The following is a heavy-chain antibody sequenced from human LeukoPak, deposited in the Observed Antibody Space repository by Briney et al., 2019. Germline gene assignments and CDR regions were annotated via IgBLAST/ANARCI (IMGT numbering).Heavy chain of an antibody. Sequence: GASVKVSCKVSGYTLTELSMHWVRQAPGKGLEWMGGFDPEDGETIYAQKFQGRVTMTEDTSTDAAYMELSSLRSEDTAVYYCATPIGLGRYYQHWGQGTLVTVSS. CDR1: GYTLTELS. CDR3: ATPIGLGRYYQH. J-gene: IGHJ4*02. V-gene: IGHV1-24*01. D-gene: IGHD2-15*01. CDR2: FDPEDGET.